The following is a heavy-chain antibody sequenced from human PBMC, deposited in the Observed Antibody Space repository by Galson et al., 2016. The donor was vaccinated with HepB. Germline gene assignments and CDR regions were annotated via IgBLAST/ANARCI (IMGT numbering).Heavy chain of an antibody. D-gene: IGHD3-3*01. Sequence: SVKVSCKASGGTFSNHAFSWVRQAPGQGLEWMGGIIPMFETSSYAQKFQGRVAITADESASTVYMELSSLTSEDTAVYYCAREGTVRFSEAFDIWGQGTVVTVSS. CDR2: IIPMFETS. J-gene: IGHJ3*02. CDR3: AREGTVRFSEAFDI. CDR1: GGTFSNHA. V-gene: IGHV1-69*13.